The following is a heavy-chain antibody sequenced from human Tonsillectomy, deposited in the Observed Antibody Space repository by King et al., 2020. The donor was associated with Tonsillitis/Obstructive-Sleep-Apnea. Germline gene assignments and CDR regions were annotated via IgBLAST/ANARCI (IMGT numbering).Heavy chain of an antibody. CDR1: GFTFSSYG. CDR3: ARGSGYSGYYFDY. D-gene: IGHD5-12*01. J-gene: IGHJ4*02. Sequence: VQLVESGGGVVQPGRSLRLSCAASGFTFSSYGMHWVRQAPGKGLEWVAVIWYDGSNKYYADSVKGRFTISRDNSKNTLYLQMNSLRAEDTAVCYCARGSGYSGYYFDYWGQGTLVTVSS. V-gene: IGHV3-33*01. CDR2: IWYDGSNK.